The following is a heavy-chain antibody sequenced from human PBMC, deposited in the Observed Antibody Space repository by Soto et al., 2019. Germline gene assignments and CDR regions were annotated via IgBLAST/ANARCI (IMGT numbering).Heavy chain of an antibody. CDR3: ARVGGDYGNNYFDY. D-gene: IGHD4-17*01. Sequence: NPSETLSLTCTVSGGSVSSGSYYWSWIRQPPGKGLEWIGYFYYSGSTNYNPSLKSRVTISVDTSKNQFSLKLSSVTAADTAVYYCARVGGDYGNNYFDYWGQGALVTVSS. J-gene: IGHJ4*02. CDR2: FYYSGST. V-gene: IGHV4-61*01. CDR1: GGSVSSGSYY.